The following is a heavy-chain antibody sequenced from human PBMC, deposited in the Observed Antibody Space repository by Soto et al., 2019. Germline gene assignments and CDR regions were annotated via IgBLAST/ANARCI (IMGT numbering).Heavy chain of an antibody. Sequence: QVQLQESGPGLVKPSETLSLTCTVSGGSISSYYWSWIRQPPGKGLEWIGYIYYNGNTNYNPSLKRRVTISVDTFKNQFSLKLSSVTAADTAVYYCARDGYTVTPNYYYGMDVWGQGTTVTVSS. CDR2: IYYNGNT. CDR1: GGSISSYY. J-gene: IGHJ6*02. CDR3: ARDGYTVTPNYYYGMDV. V-gene: IGHV4-59*01. D-gene: IGHD4-4*01.